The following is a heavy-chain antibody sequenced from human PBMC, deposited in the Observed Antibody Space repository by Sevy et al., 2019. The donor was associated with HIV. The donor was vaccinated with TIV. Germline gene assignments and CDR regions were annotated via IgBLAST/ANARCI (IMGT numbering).Heavy chain of an antibody. CDR1: GYTFTGYY. J-gene: IGHJ6*03. V-gene: IGHV1-2*02. Sequence: ASVKVSCKASGYTFTGYYMHWVRQAPGQGLEWMGWINPNSGGTNYAQKFQGRVTMTRDTSISTAYMELSRLRSDDTAVYYCARAMVRGVMNLYYYYYMDVWGKGTTVTVSS. CDR3: ARAMVRGVMNLYYYYYMDV. CDR2: INPNSGGT. D-gene: IGHD3-10*01.